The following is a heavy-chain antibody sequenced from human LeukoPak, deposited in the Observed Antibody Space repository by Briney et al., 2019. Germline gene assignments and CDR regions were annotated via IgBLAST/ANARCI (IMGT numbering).Heavy chain of an antibody. CDR1: GGSISSYY. J-gene: IGHJ4*02. Sequence: SETLSLTCTVSGGSISSYYWSWIRQPPGKGLEWIGYIYYSGSTNYNPSLKSRVTISVDTSKNQFSLKLSSVTAADTAVYYCARVAVALFDYWGQGTLVTVSS. CDR2: IYYSGST. CDR3: ARVAVALFDY. V-gene: IGHV4-59*01. D-gene: IGHD2-21*01.